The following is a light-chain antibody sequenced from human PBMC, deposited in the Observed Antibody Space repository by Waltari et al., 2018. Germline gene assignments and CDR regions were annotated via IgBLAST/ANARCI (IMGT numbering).Light chain of an antibody. J-gene: IGKJ4*01. CDR2: GAS. CDR1: QDISSW. CDR3: QQYKSHPLT. V-gene: IGKV1D-16*01. Sequence: DIQMTQSPSSLSASVGDRVTITCRASQDISSWLAWYQQKPDNAPKSLISGASNLQSGVPSRFSGSGSGTDFTLTISSLQPEDFATYYCQQYKSHPLTFGGGTKVEIK.